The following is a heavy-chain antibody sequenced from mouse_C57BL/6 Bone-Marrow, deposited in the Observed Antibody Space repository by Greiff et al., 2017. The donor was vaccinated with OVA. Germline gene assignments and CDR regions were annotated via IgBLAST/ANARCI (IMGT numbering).Heavy chain of an antibody. J-gene: IGHJ3*01. CDR1: GVDFSRYW. D-gene: IGHD2-4*01. V-gene: IGHV4-1*01. CDR3: ARPEDYDGMAY. Sequence: AAGGVDFSRYWMSWVRRAPGKGLEWIGEINPDSSTINYAPSLKDKVIISRDNAKNTLYLQMSKVRSEDTALYYCARPEDYDGMAYWGQGTLVTVSA. CDR2: INPDSSTI.